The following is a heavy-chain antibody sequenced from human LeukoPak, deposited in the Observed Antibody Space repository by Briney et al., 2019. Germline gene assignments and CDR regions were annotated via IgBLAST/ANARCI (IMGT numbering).Heavy chain of an antibody. CDR2: IRGSGGST. D-gene: IGHD3-22*01. CDR3: ANYYDSSGYLLFGYYFDY. J-gene: IGHJ4*02. CDR1: GFTFSSYA. V-gene: IGHV3-23*01. Sequence: PRGSLRLSCAAPGFTFSSYAMSWVRQAPGKGLEWVSAIRGSGGSTYYADSVKGRLTISRDNSKNTLYLQMNSLRAEDTAVYYCANYYDSSGYLLFGYYFDYWGQGTLVTVS.